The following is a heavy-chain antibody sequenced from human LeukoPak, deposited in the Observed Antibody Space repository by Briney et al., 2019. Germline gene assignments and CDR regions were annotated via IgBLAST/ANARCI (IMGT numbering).Heavy chain of an antibody. J-gene: IGHJ1*01. CDR3: VRGAGPGTPFD. D-gene: IGHD1-1*01. CDR1: GFTFSLSW. Sequence: GGSLRLSCAASGFTFSLSWMHWVRQAPGKGPEWVSSINYDARSRTYADSAKGRLTISRDNAENTLFLQMNSLRVEDSAIYSCVRGAGPGTPFDWGQGILVTVSS. V-gene: IGHV3-74*01. CDR2: INYDARSR.